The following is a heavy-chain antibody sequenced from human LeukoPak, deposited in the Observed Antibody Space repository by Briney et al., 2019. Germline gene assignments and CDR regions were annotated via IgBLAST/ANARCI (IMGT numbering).Heavy chain of an antibody. CDR2: ISGSGGST. Sequence: GGSLRLSCAASGFTFGIYVMSWVRQAPGKGLEWVSGISGSGGSTYYADSVKGRFTISRDNSKNTLYLQMNSLRAEDTAVYYCAKGDNDSWSGYLPKFDYWGQGTLVAVSS. V-gene: IGHV3-23*01. CDR1: GFTFGIYV. J-gene: IGHJ4*02. CDR3: AKGDNDSWSGYLPKFDY. D-gene: IGHD3-3*01.